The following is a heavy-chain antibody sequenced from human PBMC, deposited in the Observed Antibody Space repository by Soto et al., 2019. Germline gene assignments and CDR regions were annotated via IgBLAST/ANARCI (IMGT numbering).Heavy chain of an antibody. J-gene: IGHJ4*02. V-gene: IGHV4-34*01. CDR2: INHGGST. CDR3: ARSNREGITGTTWLYSFDY. CDR1: GGAFSGYY. Sequence: QVQLQQWGAGLLKPSETLSLTCAVYGGAFSGYYWRWIRQPPGKGLEWIGEINHGGSTNYNPSLKKRVTISIEMSKNQCYLKLSSVTAADTAVYYCARSNREGITGTTWLYSFDYWGPGTLVTVSS. D-gene: IGHD1-20*01.